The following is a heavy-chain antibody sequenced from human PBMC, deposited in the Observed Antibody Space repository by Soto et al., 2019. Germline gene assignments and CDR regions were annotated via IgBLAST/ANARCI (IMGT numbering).Heavy chain of an antibody. CDR1: GYPFTDYF. V-gene: IGHV1-46*01. Sequence: ASVKVSCKTSGYPFTDYFIHWVRQAPGQGLEWMGIISLYHHSTSYAQKFQGRLTVTADTSTTTVYMDLSSLTSEDSAVYWCASELHYCGGDCPYYLDYWGQGTLVTVSS. D-gene: IGHD2-21*02. CDR2: ISLYHHST. J-gene: IGHJ4*02. CDR3: ASELHYCGGDCPYYLDY.